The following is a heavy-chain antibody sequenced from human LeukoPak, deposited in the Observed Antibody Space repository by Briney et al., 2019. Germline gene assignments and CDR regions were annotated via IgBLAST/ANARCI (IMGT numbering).Heavy chain of an antibody. D-gene: IGHD1-26*01. J-gene: IGHJ4*02. CDR1: GFSLSTSGMC. CDR3: ARIRYSGSYFGY. Sequence: SGPTLVNPTQTLTLTCTFSGFSLSTSGMCVTWIRQPPGKALEWLARIDWDDDKYYSTSLKTRLTISKDTSKNQVVLIMTNMDPVDTATYYCARIRYSGSYFGYWGQGTLVTVSS. CDR2: IDWDDDK. V-gene: IGHV2-70*11.